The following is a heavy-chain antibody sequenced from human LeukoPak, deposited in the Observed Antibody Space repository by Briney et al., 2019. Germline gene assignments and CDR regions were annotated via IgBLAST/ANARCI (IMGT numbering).Heavy chain of an antibody. V-gene: IGHV3-7*05. Sequence: PGGSLRLSCAASGXSFSDFSMNWVRQTPGKGLEWVANINQDGSEKYYVDSVKGRFTISRDNAKNSLFLQMTSLRAADTAVYYCARRERKAFDIWGQGTMVTVSS. J-gene: IGHJ3*02. CDR2: INQDGSEK. CDR1: GXSFSDFS. CDR3: ARRERKAFDI.